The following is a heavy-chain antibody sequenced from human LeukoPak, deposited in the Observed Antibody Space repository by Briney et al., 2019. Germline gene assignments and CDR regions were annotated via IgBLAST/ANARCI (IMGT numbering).Heavy chain of an antibody. D-gene: IGHD3-10*01. CDR3: ARRSGSRDAFDI. CDR1: GGSISSGGYY. V-gene: IGHV4-61*08. Sequence: SETLSLTCTVSGGSISSGGYYWSWIRQPPGKGLEWIGYIYYSGSTNYNPSLKSRVTISVDTSKNQFSLKLSSVTAADTAVYYCARRSGSRDAFDIWGQGTMVTVSS. CDR2: IYYSGST. J-gene: IGHJ3*02.